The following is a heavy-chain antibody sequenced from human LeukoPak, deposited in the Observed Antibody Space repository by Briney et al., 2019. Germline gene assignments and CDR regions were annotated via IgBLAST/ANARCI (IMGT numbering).Heavy chain of an antibody. V-gene: IGHV4-59*02. CDR1: GGSVSGHY. J-gene: IGHJ4*02. Sequence: SETLSLTCAVSGGSVSGHYWDWIRQPPGKGLEWIGYIYASGGANYNPSLKSRVTISLDSSENRFSLKLTAVTAADTAVYYCAREAPGGSGWTYFDYWGQGSLVTVSS. CDR2: IYASGGA. CDR3: AREAPGGSGWTYFDY. D-gene: IGHD6-19*01.